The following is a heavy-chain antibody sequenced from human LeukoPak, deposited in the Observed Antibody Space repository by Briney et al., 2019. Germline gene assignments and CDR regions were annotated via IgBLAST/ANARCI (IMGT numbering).Heavy chain of an antibody. D-gene: IGHD1-26*01. Sequence: EASVKVSCTTSGYAFTGHYMHWVRQTPGQGPEWVGWINPDSGYTNYAQNFQGRVTMTTDTSISAAYMELNRLRSDDTAVYYCARESGLTTITSGGFDYWGQGTLVTVSS. CDR3: ARESGLTTITSGGFDY. CDR1: GYAFTGHY. CDR2: INPDSGYT. V-gene: IGHV1-2*02. J-gene: IGHJ4*02.